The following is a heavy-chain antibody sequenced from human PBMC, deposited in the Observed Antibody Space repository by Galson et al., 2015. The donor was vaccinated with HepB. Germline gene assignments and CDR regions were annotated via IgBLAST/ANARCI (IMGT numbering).Heavy chain of an antibody. CDR1: GFTFSSYA. CDR2: ISYDGSNK. Sequence: SLRLSCAASGFTFSSYAMHWVRQAPGKGLEWVAVISYDGSNKYYADSVKGRFTISRDNSKNTLYLQMNSLRAEDTAVYYCARAFSDPYGSGSPLFDYWGQGTLVTVSS. CDR3: ARAFSDPYGSGSPLFDY. J-gene: IGHJ4*02. D-gene: IGHD3-10*01. V-gene: IGHV3-30*04.